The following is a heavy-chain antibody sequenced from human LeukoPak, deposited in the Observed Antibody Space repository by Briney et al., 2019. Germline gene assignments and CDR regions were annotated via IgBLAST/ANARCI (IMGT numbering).Heavy chain of an antibody. CDR3: ARAHYTVTTIFHYYYGMDV. J-gene: IGHJ6*02. Sequence: ASVKVSCKASGYTFTGYYMHWVRQAPGQGLEWMGWINPNSGGTNYAQKFQGRVTMTRDTSISTAYMELSRLRSDDTAVYYCARAHYTVTTIFHYYYGMDVWGQGTTVTVSS. CDR2: INPNSGGT. CDR1: GYTFTGYY. V-gene: IGHV1-2*02. D-gene: IGHD4-17*01.